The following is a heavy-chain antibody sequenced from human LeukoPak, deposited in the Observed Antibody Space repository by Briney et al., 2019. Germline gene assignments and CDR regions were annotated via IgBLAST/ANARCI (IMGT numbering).Heavy chain of an antibody. V-gene: IGHV4-38-2*01. CDR3: ARQQDGTGGLI. CDR1: GYSISSGYY. CDR2: IYHSGST. J-gene: IGHJ3*02. Sequence: PSETLSLTCAVSGYSISSGYYWGWIRQPPGKGLEWIGSIYHSGSTYYNPSLKSRVTISVDTSKNQFSLKLSSVTAADTAVYYCARQQDGTGGLIWGQGTMDTVSS. D-gene: IGHD1-1*01.